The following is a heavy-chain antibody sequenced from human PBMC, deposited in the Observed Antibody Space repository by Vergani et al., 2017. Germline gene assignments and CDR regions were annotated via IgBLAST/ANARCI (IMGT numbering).Heavy chain of an antibody. V-gene: IGHV1-46*01. Sequence: QVQLVQSGAEVKKPGASVKVSCQASGYTFTSYYIHWVRQAPGQGLEWMGIINPSGGSTNYAQKFQGRVTMTRDTSTSTVFMELSSLRSEDTAVYYCARGCGRTSCYKRGEDGFDTWGQGTLVTVSS. D-gene: IGHD2-2*02. CDR2: INPSGGST. CDR3: ARGCGRTSCYKRGEDGFDT. J-gene: IGHJ5*02. CDR1: GYTFTSYY.